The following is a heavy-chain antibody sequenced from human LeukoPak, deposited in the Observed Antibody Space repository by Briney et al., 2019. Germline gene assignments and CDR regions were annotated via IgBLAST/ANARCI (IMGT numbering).Heavy chain of an antibody. V-gene: IGHV5-51*01. CDR2: IYPGDSDT. CDR1: GSIFTNSW. J-gene: IGHJ5*02. Sequence: GAALEIYCKGSGSIFTNSWIGWVRQLPGKGLEWMGIIYPGDSDTRYNPSFEGQVTISADKSISTAYLQWSSLKTSDTAMYYCARRGGTIEWFDPWGQGTLVTVSS. CDR3: ARRGGTIEWFDP. D-gene: IGHD1-26*01.